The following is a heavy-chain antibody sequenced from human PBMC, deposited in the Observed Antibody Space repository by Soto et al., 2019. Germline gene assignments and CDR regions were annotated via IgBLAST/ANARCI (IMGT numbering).Heavy chain of an antibody. CDR2: IHHSGAT. CDR3: ARKEGIAAAGTSWFDP. Sequence: SETLSLTCAVSGDSITGDNWWSWVRQPPGKGLEWIGEIHHSGATNYNPSLKSRVTISVDKSKNQFSLKLSSVTAADTAVYYCARKEGIAAAGTSWFDPWGQGTLVTVSS. V-gene: IGHV4-4*02. J-gene: IGHJ5*02. D-gene: IGHD6-13*01. CDR1: GDSITGDNW.